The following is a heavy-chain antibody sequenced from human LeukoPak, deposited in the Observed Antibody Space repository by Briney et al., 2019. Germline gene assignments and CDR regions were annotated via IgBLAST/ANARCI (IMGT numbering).Heavy chain of an antibody. CDR1: GFTFSSYA. D-gene: IGHD6-13*01. V-gene: IGHV3-23*01. CDR3: AKNIRGSSSWYLGYFFFDY. J-gene: IGHJ4*02. CDR2: ISGSGGST. Sequence: GGSLRLPCAASGFTFSSYAMSWVRQAPGKGLEWVSAISGSGGSTYYADSVKGRLTISRDNSKNTLYLQMNSLRAEDTAVYYCAKNIRGSSSWYLGYFFFDYWGQGTLVTVSS.